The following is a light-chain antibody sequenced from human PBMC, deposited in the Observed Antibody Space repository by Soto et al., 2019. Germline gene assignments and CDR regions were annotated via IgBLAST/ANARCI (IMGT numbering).Light chain of an antibody. Sequence: EIVLTQSPCTLSLSPGERATLSCRASQSVGNNYLSWYQQKPGQAPRLLIYNASNRAAGIPDRFSGSGSGSDYSLTISRLEPEDVAVYFCHQHATSPLTFGPGTKVIVK. CDR2: NAS. J-gene: IGKJ3*01. V-gene: IGKV3-20*01. CDR3: HQHATSPLT. CDR1: QSVGNNY.